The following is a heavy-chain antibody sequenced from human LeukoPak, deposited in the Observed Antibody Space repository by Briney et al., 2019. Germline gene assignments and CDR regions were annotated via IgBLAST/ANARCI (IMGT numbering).Heavy chain of an antibody. D-gene: IGHD6-19*01. CDR3: ARVTVAEIDY. CDR1: GFTFSSYA. J-gene: IGHJ4*02. CDR2: ISYDGSNK. Sequence: GGSLRLSCAASGFTFSSYAMHWVRQAPGKGLEWVAVISYDGSNKYYADSVKGRFTISRDNSKNTLYLQMNSLRAEDTAVYYCARVTVAEIDYWGQGTLVTVSS. V-gene: IGHV3-30*04.